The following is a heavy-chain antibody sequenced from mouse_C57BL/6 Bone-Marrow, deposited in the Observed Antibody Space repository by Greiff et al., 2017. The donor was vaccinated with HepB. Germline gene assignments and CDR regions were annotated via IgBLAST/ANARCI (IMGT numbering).Heavy chain of an antibody. CDR2: ISNGGGST. J-gene: IGHJ1*03. V-gene: IGHV5-12*01. CDR3: ARHLITTVVDRYFDV. CDR1: GFTFSDYY. D-gene: IGHD1-1*01. Sequence: EVKLVESGGGLVQPGGSLKLSCAASGFTFSDYYMYWVRQTPEKRLEWVAYISNGGGSTYYPDTVKGRFTISRDNAKNTLYLQMSRLKSEDTAMYYCARHLITTVVDRYFDVWGTGTTVTVSS.